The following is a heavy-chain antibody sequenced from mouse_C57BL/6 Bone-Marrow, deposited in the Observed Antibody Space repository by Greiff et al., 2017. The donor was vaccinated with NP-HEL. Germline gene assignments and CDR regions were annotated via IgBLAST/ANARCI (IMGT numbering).Heavy chain of an antibody. CDR3: TTFTTVEEYYAMDY. Sequence: VQLQQSGAELVRPGASVKLSCTASGFTITDDYMHWVKQRPEQGLEWIGWIDPENGDTEYASKFQGKATLTADTSSNTAYLQLSSLTSEDTAGYYCTTFTTVEEYYAMDYWGQGTSVTVSS. V-gene: IGHV14-4*01. J-gene: IGHJ4*01. CDR2: IDPENGDT. D-gene: IGHD1-1*01. CDR1: GFTITDDY.